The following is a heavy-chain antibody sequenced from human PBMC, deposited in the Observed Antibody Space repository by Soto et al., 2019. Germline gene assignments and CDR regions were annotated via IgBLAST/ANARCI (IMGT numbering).Heavy chain of an antibody. CDR1: GGSFSGYY. CDR2: INHSGST. V-gene: IGHV4-34*01. Sequence: SETLSLTCAVYGGSFSGYYWSWIRQPPGKGLEWIGEINHSGSTNYNPSLKSRVTVSVDTSKNQFSLKLSSVTAADTAVYYCASVRGVPTPNWFDPWGQGTPVTVSS. D-gene: IGHD3-10*01. J-gene: IGHJ5*02. CDR3: ASVRGVPTPNWFDP.